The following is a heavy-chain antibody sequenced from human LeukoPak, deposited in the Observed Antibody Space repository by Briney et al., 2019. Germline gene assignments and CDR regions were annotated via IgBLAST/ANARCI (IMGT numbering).Heavy chain of an antibody. Sequence: GGSLRLSCAASGSTFSSYEMNWVRQAPGKGLEWVSYISSSGSTIYYADSVKGRFTISRDNAKNSLYLQMNSLRAEDTAVYYCARTGTVSALDYWGQGTLVTVSS. D-gene: IGHD3-9*01. V-gene: IGHV3-48*03. J-gene: IGHJ4*02. CDR1: GSTFSSYE. CDR2: ISSSGSTI. CDR3: ARTGTVSALDY.